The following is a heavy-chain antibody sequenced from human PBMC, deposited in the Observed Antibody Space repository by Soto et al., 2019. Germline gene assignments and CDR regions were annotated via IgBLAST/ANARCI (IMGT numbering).Heavy chain of an antibody. V-gene: IGHV4-34*01. D-gene: IGHD6-19*01. CDR2: INHSGST. J-gene: IGHJ3*02. CDR3: ARTGYSSGWYKAAFDI. CDR1: GGSFSGYY. Sequence: QVQLQQWGAGLLKPSETLFLTCAVYGGSFSGYYWSWIRQPPGKGLEWIGEINHSGSTNYNPSLKSRVTISVDTSKNQFSLKLSSVTAADTAVYYCARTGYSSGWYKAAFDIWGQGTMVTVSS.